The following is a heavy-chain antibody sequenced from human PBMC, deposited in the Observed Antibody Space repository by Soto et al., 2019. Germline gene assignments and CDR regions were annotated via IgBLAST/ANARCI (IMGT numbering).Heavy chain of an antibody. CDR1: GYTFTSYA. J-gene: IGHJ4*02. CDR2: INAGNGNT. V-gene: IGHV1-3*01. CDR3: ARDRFYGWYGIGGY. Sequence: QVQLVQSGAEVKKPGASVKVSCKASGYTFTSYAMHWVRQAPGQRLEWMGWINAGNGNTKYSQKFQGRVTITRDTSASTAYMELSSLTSEDTAVYYCARDRFYGWYGIGGYWGQGTLVTVSS. D-gene: IGHD6-19*01.